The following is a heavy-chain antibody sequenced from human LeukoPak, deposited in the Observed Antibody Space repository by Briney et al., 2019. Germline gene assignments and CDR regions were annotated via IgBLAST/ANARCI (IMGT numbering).Heavy chain of an antibody. J-gene: IGHJ4*02. CDR2: INHSGST. V-gene: IGHV4-34*01. CDR3: ARLGSGRITMVRGVIRTTYFDY. Sequence: SETLSLACAVYGGSFSGYYWSWIRQPPGKGLEWIGEINHSGSTNYNPSLKSRVTISVDTSKNQFSLKLSSVTAADTAVYYCARLGSGRITMVRGVIRTTYFDYWGQGTLVTVSS. CDR1: GGSFSGYY. D-gene: IGHD3-10*01.